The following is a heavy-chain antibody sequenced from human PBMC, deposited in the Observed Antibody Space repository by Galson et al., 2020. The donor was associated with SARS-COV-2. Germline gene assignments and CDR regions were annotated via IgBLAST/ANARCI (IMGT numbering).Heavy chain of an antibody. V-gene: IGHV4-61*01. Sequence: SQTLSLTCTVSGGSVSSGSYYWSWIRQPPGKGLEWIGYIYYSGSTNYNPSLKSRVTISVDTSKNQFSLKLSSVTAADTAVYYCARATVVRYFDWDYYYYGMDVWGQGTTVTVSS. J-gene: IGHJ6*02. D-gene: IGHD3-9*01. CDR2: IYYSGST. CDR3: ARATVVRYFDWDYYYYGMDV. CDR1: GGSVSSGSYY.